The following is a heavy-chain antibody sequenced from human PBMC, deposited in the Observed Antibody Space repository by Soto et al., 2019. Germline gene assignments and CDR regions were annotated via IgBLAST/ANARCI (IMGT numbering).Heavy chain of an antibody. V-gene: IGHV1-8*01. CDR3: ARGEPGYCSGGSCYSGSGAFDI. Sequence: ASVKVSCKASGYTFTSYDINWVRQATGQGLEWMGWMNPNSGNTGYAQKLQGRVTMSRNTSISTAYMELSSLRSEDTAVYYCARGEPGYCSGGSCYSGSGAFDIWGQGTMVTVS. CDR2: MNPNSGNT. J-gene: IGHJ3*02. CDR1: GYTFTSYD. D-gene: IGHD2-15*01.